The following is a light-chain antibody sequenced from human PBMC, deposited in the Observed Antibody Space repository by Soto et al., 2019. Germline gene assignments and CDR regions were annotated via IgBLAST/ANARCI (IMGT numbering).Light chain of an antibody. CDR1: SSNIGARYE. J-gene: IGLJ3*02. CDR3: QSYDSSLSSVV. CDR2: EDF. Sequence: QSVLTQPPSVSGAPGRTVTISCTGSSSNIGARYEVHWYQQVPGTAPKLLMYEDFRRPSGVPDQFSGSTSGASASLAITGLQSEDEADYYCQSYDSSLSSVVFGGGTKVTVL. V-gene: IGLV1-40*01.